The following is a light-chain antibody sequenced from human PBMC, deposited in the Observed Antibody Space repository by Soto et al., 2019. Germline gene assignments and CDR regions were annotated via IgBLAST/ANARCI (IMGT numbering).Light chain of an antibody. Sequence: EIVLTQSPGTLSLSPGERATLSCRASQSVSSNYLAWYQQKPGQAPRLLIYGASSRATGIPDRFSGSGSGTDFTLTISRLEPEDFAVYYCQLYGILGLTFGPGTKVDIK. J-gene: IGKJ3*01. V-gene: IGKV3-20*01. CDR2: GAS. CDR1: QSVSSNY. CDR3: QLYGILGLT.